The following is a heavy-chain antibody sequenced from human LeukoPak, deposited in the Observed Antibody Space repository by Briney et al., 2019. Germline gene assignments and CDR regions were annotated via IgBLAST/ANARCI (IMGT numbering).Heavy chain of an antibody. CDR3: ARDEAGPFDY. CDR2: ISYDGSNK. V-gene: IGHV3-30*04. Sequence: PGGSLRLSCAASGFTFSSYAMHWVRQAPGKGLEWVAVISYDGSNKYYADSVKGRFTISRDNSKNTLYLQMNSLRAEDTAVYHCARDEAGPFDYWGQGTLVTVSS. D-gene: IGHD6-13*01. CDR1: GFTFSSYA. J-gene: IGHJ4*02.